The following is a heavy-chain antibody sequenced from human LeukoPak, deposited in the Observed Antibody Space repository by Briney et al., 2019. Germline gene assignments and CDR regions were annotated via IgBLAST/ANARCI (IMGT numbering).Heavy chain of an antibody. J-gene: IGHJ6*03. V-gene: IGHV3-21*01. Sequence: GGSLRLSCAASGFTFSSYSMNWVRQAPGKGLEWVSSISGSSSYIYYADSVKGRFTISRDNAKNSLYLQMNSLRAEDTAVYYCARVHTYYGFWSGYPDYYYYMDVWGKGTTVTVSS. D-gene: IGHD3-3*01. CDR2: ISGSSSYI. CDR3: ARVHTYYGFWSGYPDYYYYMDV. CDR1: GFTFSSYS.